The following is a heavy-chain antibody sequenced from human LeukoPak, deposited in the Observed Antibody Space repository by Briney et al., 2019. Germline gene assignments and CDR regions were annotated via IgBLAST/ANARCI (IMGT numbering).Heavy chain of an antibody. CDR2: IIPIFGTA. D-gene: IGHD7-27*01. CDR3: AVNLVGTDYYYYYYMDV. V-gene: IGHV1-69*06. Sequence: ASVKVSCKASGGTFSSYAISWVRQAPGQGLEWMGGIIPIFGTANYAQKFQGRVTITADKSTSTAYMELSSLRSEDTAVYYCAVNLVGTDYYYYYYMDVWGKGTTVTVSS. J-gene: IGHJ6*03. CDR1: GGTFSSYA.